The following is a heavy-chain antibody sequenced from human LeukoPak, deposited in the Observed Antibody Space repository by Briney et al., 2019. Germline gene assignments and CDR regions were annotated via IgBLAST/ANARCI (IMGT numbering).Heavy chain of an antibody. V-gene: IGHV1-69*06. CDR3: ARGHTPYAYDWFDP. CDR1: GYTFTTYD. Sequence: ASVKVSCKASGYTFTTYDINWVRQAPGQGLEWMGGIIPIFGTANYAQKFQGRVTITADKSTSTAYMELNSLRSEDTAVYYCARGHTPYAYDWFDPWGQGTLVTVSS. CDR2: IIPIFGTA. J-gene: IGHJ5*02. D-gene: IGHD3-16*01.